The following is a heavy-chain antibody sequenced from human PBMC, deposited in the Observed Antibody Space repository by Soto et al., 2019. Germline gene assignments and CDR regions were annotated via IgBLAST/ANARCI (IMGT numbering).Heavy chain of an antibody. D-gene: IGHD6-13*01. V-gene: IGHV3-74*01. Sequence: PGGSLRLSCAASGFTFSSLWMHWVRQAPGKGLVWVSRINSDGSTIDYADSVKGRFTISRDNAKNMVYVQMNSLRAEDTAVYYCASGSIDYSSSWYDYWGQGT. J-gene: IGHJ4*02. CDR2: INSDGSTI. CDR1: GFTFSSLW. CDR3: ASGSIDYSSSWYDY.